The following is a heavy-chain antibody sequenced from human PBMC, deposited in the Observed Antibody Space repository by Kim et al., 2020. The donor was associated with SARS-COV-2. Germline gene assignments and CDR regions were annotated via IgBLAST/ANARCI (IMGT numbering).Heavy chain of an antibody. CDR3: ARFRGLWFGEAYPHYYGMDV. CDR2: INSDGSST. V-gene: IGHV3-74*01. J-gene: IGHJ6*02. Sequence: GGSLRLSCAASGFTLSSYLMHWVRQAPGKGLVWVSRINSDGSSTSYAYSVKGRFTISRDNAKNTLYLQMNSLGAEDTAVYYCARFRGLWFGEAYPHYYGMDVWGQGTTVTVSS. CDR1: GFTLSSYL. D-gene: IGHD3-10*01.